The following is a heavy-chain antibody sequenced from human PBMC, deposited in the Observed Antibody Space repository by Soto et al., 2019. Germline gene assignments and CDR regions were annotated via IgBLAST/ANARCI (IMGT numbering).Heavy chain of an antibody. V-gene: IGHV1-69*13. Sequence: SVKVSCKASGGTFSSYAISWVRQAPGQGLEWMGGIIPIFGTANYAQKFQGRVTITADESMSTAYMELSSLRSEDTAVYYCAGGQLVNYYYYYGMDVWGQGTTVTVSS. D-gene: IGHD6-13*01. CDR2: IIPIFGTA. CDR3: AGGQLVNYYYYYGMDV. CDR1: GGTFSSYA. J-gene: IGHJ6*02.